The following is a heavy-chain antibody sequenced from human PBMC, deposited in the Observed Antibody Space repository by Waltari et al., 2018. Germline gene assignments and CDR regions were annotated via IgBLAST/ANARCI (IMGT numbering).Heavy chain of an antibody. J-gene: IGHJ3*02. V-gene: IGHV4-4*02. CDR2: IYHSGST. CDR3: ARGLTGYYTSDDFDI. CDR1: GGSISSINW. Sequence: QVRLQESGPGLVKPSGTLSLTCAFSGGSISSINWWAWFRHPPGKGLEWIGEIYHSGSTNYNPSLKSRVTISVDKSKTQFSLKLSSVTAADTAVYYCARGLTGYYTSDDFDICGQGTMVTVSS. D-gene: IGHD3-9*01.